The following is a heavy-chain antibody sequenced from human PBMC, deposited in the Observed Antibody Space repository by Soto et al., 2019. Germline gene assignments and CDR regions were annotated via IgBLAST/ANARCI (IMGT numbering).Heavy chain of an antibody. Sequence: ASVKVSCKASGYTFTSYAMHWVRQAPGQRLEWMGWINAGNGNTKYLQKFQGRVTITRDTSASTAYMELSSLRSEDTAVYYCARDHDYGDYDAFDIWGQGTMVTVSS. D-gene: IGHD4-17*01. J-gene: IGHJ3*02. CDR2: INAGNGNT. CDR3: ARDHDYGDYDAFDI. CDR1: GYTFTSYA. V-gene: IGHV1-3*01.